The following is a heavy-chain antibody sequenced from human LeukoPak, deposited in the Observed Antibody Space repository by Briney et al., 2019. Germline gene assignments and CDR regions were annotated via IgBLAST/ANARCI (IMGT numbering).Heavy chain of an antibody. CDR2: ISYRGST. CDR3: ATLYCSRTSCYVDY. CDR1: GGPVSSGSYY. V-gene: IGHV4-61*01. D-gene: IGHD2-2*01. Sequence: SETLSLTCTVSGGPVSSGSYYWSWIRQPPGTGLEWIGYISYRGSTNYNPSLKSRVTISVDTSKNQFSLRLNSVTAADTAMYYCATLYCSRTSCYVDYWGQGTLVTVSS. J-gene: IGHJ4*02.